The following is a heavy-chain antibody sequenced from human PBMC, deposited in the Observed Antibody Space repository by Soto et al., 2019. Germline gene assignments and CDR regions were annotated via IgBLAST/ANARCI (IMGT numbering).Heavy chain of an antibody. CDR1: GGTVNNYA. J-gene: IGHJ6*02. Sequence: QGLLLQSGPEVKKPGSSVKVSCKASGGTVNNYAINWVRQAPGQGLGWMGGIIPTVGTGNHAQKFQGRVTITADASTTTAYTELNSLRSEDTAISYCASFDGTLVRGGRSSPYEMDVWGQGTTVIVSS. V-gene: IGHV1-69*01. CDR2: IIPTVGTG. D-gene: IGHD3-10*01. CDR3: ASFDGTLVRGGRSSPYEMDV.